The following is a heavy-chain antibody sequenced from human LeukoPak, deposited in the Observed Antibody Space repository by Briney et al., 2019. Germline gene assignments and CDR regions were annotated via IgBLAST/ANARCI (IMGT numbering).Heavy chain of an antibody. D-gene: IGHD3-3*01. V-gene: IGHV3-7*01. CDR2: IKEDGTEK. CDR3: ARDDFWSARAPRNAFDI. Sequence: GGSLRLSCAASGFTFSNYRMGWVRRPPGKGLQWVANIKEDGTEKYYVDSVKGRFTISRDNAKNSVYLQMNSLRAEDTAVYYCARDDFWSARAPRNAFDIWGQGTMVTVSS. J-gene: IGHJ3*02. CDR1: GFTFSNYR.